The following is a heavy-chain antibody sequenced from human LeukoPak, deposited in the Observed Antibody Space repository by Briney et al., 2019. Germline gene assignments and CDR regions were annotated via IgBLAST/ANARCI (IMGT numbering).Heavy chain of an antibody. CDR2: IHHSGST. D-gene: IGHD6-19*01. V-gene: IGHV4-34*01. J-gene: IGHJ4*02. Sequence: PSETLSLTCAVYGGSFSGYYWTWIRQPLGKELEWIGEIHHSGSTNYNPSLKSRVSISGDASKNQVSLKLRSVTVADTAVYYCARGQLAGYYFDYSGQGTLVTVSS. CDR3: ARGQLAGYYFDY. CDR1: GGSFSGYY.